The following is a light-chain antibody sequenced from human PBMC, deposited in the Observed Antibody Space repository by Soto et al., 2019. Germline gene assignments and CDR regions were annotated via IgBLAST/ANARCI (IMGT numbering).Light chain of an antibody. Sequence: QSALTQPPSASGSPGQSVTISCTGTSSDVGGYNYVSWYQQHPGKAPKLMIYEVSKRPSGVPGRFSGSKSGNTASLTVSGLQDEDAADYYCSSFGGSNNFVVFGGGTKLTVL. J-gene: IGLJ2*01. V-gene: IGLV2-8*01. CDR3: SSFGGSNNFVV. CDR2: EVS. CDR1: SSDVGGYNY.